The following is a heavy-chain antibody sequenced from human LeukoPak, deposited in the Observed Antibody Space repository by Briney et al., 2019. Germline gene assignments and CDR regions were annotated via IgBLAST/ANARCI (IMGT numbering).Heavy chain of an antibody. D-gene: IGHD3-10*01. Sequence: PGGSLRLSCAASGFTFSSYWMSWVRQAPGKGLEWVAHIKQDGSEKYYVDSVKGRFTISRDNAKNSLYLQMNSLRAEDTAVYYCARSGRGVDSFYFYMDVWGKGTTVTVSS. CDR1: GFTFSSYW. J-gene: IGHJ6*03. V-gene: IGHV3-7*01. CDR2: IKQDGSEK. CDR3: ARSGRGVDSFYFYMDV.